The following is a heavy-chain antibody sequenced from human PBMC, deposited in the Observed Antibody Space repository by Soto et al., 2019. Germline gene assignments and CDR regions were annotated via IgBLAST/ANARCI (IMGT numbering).Heavy chain of an antibody. CDR1: GFSFDDYG. V-gene: IGHV3-9*01. CDR2: ISWNSGDI. Sequence: EVQLVESGGGSVQPGRSLRLSCAASGFSFDDYGMHWVRQGPGTGLEWVSGISWNSGDIYYADSVKGRFTISRDNAKRSLYLQMTSLRTEDTALYYCAKDNDLDRDGPFDYWGQGILVTVSS. J-gene: IGHJ4*02. D-gene: IGHD2-2*03. CDR3: AKDNDLDRDGPFDY.